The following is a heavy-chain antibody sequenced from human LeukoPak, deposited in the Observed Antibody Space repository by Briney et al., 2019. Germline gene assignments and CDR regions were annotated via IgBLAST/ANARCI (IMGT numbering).Heavy chain of an antibody. V-gene: IGHV1-69*01. CDR1: GGTFSSYA. J-gene: IGHJ3*02. CDR3: ASRLAAAGTYDAFDI. Sequence: SVKVSCKASGGTFSSYAISWVRQAPGQGLEWMGGIIPIFGTANYAQKFQGRVTITADESTSTAYMELSSLRSEDTAVYYCASRLAAAGTYDAFDIWGQGTMVTVSS. D-gene: IGHD6-13*01. CDR2: IIPIFGTA.